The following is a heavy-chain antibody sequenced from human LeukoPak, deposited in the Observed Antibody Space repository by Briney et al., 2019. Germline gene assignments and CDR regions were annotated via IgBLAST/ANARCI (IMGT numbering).Heavy chain of an antibody. Sequence: SETLSLTCTVSGGSISSYYWSWIRQPAGKGLEWIGYIYYSGSTNYNPSLKSRVTISVDTSKNQFSLKLSSVTAADTAVYYCARHGLYGGNSVDYWGQGTLVTVSS. CDR1: GGSISSYY. D-gene: IGHD4-23*01. J-gene: IGHJ4*02. CDR2: IYYSGST. V-gene: IGHV4-59*01. CDR3: ARHGLYGGNSVDY.